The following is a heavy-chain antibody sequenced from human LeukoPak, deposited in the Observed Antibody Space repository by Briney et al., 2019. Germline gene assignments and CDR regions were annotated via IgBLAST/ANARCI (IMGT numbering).Heavy chain of an antibody. CDR2: IFGGSGDT. Sequence: GGSLRLSCAASGFRFSDYAMNWVRQAPGKGLEWVSLIFGGSGDTFYADSVKGRFTISRDNSKNTLFLQMNSLRAGDTALYYCAKGAYVYIYMGYIDYWGQGTLVTVSS. J-gene: IGHJ4*02. CDR1: GFRFSDYA. V-gene: IGHV3-23*01. CDR3: AKGAYVYIYMGYIDY. D-gene: IGHD5-12*01.